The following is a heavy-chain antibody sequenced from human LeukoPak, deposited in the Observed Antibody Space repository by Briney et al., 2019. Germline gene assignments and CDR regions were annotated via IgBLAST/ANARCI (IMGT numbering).Heavy chain of an antibody. CDR3: ARDPIGYYYDSSGYYYVDPGDNGFDP. J-gene: IGHJ5*02. CDR1: GYTFTSYG. V-gene: IGHV1-18*01. CDR2: ISAYNGNT. Sequence: GASVKVSCKASGYTFTSYGISWVRQAPGQGLEWMGWISAYNGNTNYAQKLQGRVTMTTDTSTSTAYMELRSLRSDDTAVYYCARDPIGYYYDSSGYYYVDPGDNGFDPWGQGTLVTVSS. D-gene: IGHD3-22*01.